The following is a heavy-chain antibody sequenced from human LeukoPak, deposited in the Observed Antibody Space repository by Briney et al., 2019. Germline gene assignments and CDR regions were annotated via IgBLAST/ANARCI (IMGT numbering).Heavy chain of an antibody. V-gene: IGHV4-59*01. CDR1: GGSISSYY. J-gene: IGHJ5*02. Sequence: KTSETLSLTCTVSGGSISSYYWSWIRQPPGKGLEWIAYISYSGSTNYNPSLKSRVTISVDTSKNQFSLKLSSVTAADTAVYYCARGVDWSSSGWYPPFDPWGQGTLVTVSS. CDR3: ARGVDWSSSGWYPPFDP. CDR2: ISYSGST. D-gene: IGHD6-19*01.